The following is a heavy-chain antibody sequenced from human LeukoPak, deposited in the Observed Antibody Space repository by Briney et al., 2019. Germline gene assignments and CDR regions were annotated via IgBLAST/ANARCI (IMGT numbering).Heavy chain of an antibody. J-gene: IGHJ3*02. V-gene: IGHV3-20*04. CDR1: GVSFGAYG. Sequence: SRRYLTLSCAASGVSFGAYGKSGLRPAPGNGPVSVSNINWNGGSTGYADSVKGRFTISRDNSKNSLYLQMNSLRAEDTALYYCARDGEYCSSTGCPFQWAFDIWGQGTMVTVSS. CDR3: ARDGEYCSSTGCPFQWAFDI. D-gene: IGHD2-2*01. CDR2: INWNGGST.